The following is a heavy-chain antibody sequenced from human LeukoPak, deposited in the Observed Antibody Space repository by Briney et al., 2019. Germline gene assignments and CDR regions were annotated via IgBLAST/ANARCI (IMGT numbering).Heavy chain of an antibody. CDR3: ARVADGAQYYFDY. D-gene: IGHD4-17*01. V-gene: IGHV4-59*08. CDR2: VYYSGST. Sequence: MSSETLSLTCTVSGGSISSYYWSWIRQPPGKGLEWIGYVYYSGSTNYNPSLKSRVTISIDTSKNQFSLKLSSVTAADTAVYYCARVADGAQYYFDYWGQGTLVTVSS. CDR1: GGSISSYY. J-gene: IGHJ4*02.